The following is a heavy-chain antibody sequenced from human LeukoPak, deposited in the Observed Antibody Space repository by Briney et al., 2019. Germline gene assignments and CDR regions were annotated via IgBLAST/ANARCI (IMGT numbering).Heavy chain of an antibody. V-gene: IGHV3-48*04. J-gene: IGHJ4*02. CDR1: GFTFSSYS. D-gene: IGHD6-13*01. CDR2: ISSSSRTI. CDR3: ATSHDPAGGPY. Sequence: GGSLRLSCAASGFTFSSYSMNWVRQAPGKGLEWVSYISSSSRTIYYADSVKGRFTISRDNAKSSLFLQMNSLRVEDTAEYYCATSHDPAGGPYWGQGNLVSVS.